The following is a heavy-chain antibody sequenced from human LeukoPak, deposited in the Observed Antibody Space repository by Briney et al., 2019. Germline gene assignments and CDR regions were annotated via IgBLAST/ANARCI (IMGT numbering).Heavy chain of an antibody. Sequence: SETLSLTCTVSGGSVSSGSYYWSWIRQPPGKGLEWIGYIYYSGSTNYNPSLKSRVTISVDTSKNQFSLKLSSVTAADTAVYYCARGGRVRGVIWNWFDPWGQGTLVTVSS. V-gene: IGHV4-61*01. D-gene: IGHD3-10*01. CDR1: GGSVSSGSYY. J-gene: IGHJ5*02. CDR3: ARGGRVRGVIWNWFDP. CDR2: IYYSGST.